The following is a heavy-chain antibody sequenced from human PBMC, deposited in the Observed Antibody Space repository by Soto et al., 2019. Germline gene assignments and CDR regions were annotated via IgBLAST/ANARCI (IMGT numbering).Heavy chain of an antibody. CDR1: GGSISEKY. Sequence: PSETLSLTCIVSGGSISEKYWNWVRQPPGKGLEWIGLIFANGHTDYNPSLKSRVTMSVGASKNQFSLMLTSMTAADTAVYYCVASLAASGLNWLDPWGRGTLVTVSS. CDR2: IFANGHT. D-gene: IGHD6-13*01. V-gene: IGHV4-4*07. CDR3: VASLAASGLNWLDP. J-gene: IGHJ5*02.